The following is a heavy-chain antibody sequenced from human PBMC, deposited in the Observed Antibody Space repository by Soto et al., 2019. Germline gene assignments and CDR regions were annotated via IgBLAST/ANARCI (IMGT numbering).Heavy chain of an antibody. CDR2: ISTGGETV. D-gene: IGHD4-17*01. V-gene: IGHV3-48*03. CDR1: GFAFGFYE. J-gene: IGHJ6*02. Sequence: LRLSFAASGFAFGFYELSWVRQAPGKGLEWLSYISTGGETVYYADSVKGRFTISRDNARNSLYLQVNSLRVEDTAVYYCARDGYGDPYFYYGLDVWGQGTTVTVSS. CDR3: ARDGYGDPYFYYGLDV.